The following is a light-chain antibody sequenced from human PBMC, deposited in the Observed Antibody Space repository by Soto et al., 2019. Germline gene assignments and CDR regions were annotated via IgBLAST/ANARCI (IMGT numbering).Light chain of an antibody. CDR1: QSVLYSSNNKNY. CDR2: WAS. Sequence: DIVMTQSPDSLAVSLGERATINCKSSQSVLYSSNNKNYLAWYQQKPGQPPKLLIYWASNRESGVPDRFSGSGSRTYFTLTSSSLKAEDVAVYYCQQYNIPLTFGQWTKVEIK. J-gene: IGKJ1*01. CDR3: QQYNIPLT. V-gene: IGKV4-1*01.